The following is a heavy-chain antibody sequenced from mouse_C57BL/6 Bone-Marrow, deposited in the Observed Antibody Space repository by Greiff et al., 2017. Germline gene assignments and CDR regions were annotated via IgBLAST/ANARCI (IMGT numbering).Heavy chain of an antibody. J-gene: IGHJ3*01. Sequence: VQLQQSGTVLARPGASVKMSCKTSGYTFTSYWMHWVKQRPGQGLEWIGAIYPGNSDTSYNQKFKGKAKLTAVTSASTAYMELSSLTNEDSAVYYCTRSPTVVAKGFAYWGQGTLVTVSA. CDR3: TRSPTVVAKGFAY. V-gene: IGHV1-5*01. CDR1: GYTFTSYW. CDR2: IYPGNSDT. D-gene: IGHD1-1*01.